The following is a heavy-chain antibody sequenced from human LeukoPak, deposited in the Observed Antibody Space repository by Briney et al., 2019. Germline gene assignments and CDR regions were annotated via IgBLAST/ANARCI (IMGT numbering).Heavy chain of an antibody. CDR1: GYSFVLYG. V-gene: IGHV1-18*01. CDR2: INTYDGKT. D-gene: IGHD4-17*01. CDR3: ARDEDYGIFVNIDY. Sequence: ASVKVSCKASGYSFVLYGISWMRQAPGQGPEWGGWINTYDGKTNYAQKFQDRVTVTMDKASTTAYMELRSLRSDDTAVYYCARDEDYGIFVNIDYWGQGTLVTVSS. J-gene: IGHJ4*02.